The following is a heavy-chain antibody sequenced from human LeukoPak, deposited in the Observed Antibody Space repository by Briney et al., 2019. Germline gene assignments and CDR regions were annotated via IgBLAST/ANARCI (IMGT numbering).Heavy chain of an antibody. D-gene: IGHD3-10*01. Sequence: GGSLRLSCAASGFTFSSYAMSWVRQAPGKGLEWVSAISGSGGSTYYADSVKGRFTISRDNSKNTLYLQMNSLRAEDTAVYYCAKGLSYYYGSGSSYYFDYWGQGPLVTVSS. J-gene: IGHJ4*02. CDR3: AKGLSYYYGSGSSYYFDY. CDR1: GFTFSSYA. CDR2: ISGSGGST. V-gene: IGHV3-23*01.